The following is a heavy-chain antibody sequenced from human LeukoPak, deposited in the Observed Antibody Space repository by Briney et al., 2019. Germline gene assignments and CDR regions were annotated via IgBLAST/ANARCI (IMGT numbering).Heavy chain of an antibody. J-gene: IGHJ5*02. CDR2: ISWNSGSI. CDR3: AREGAVSGRQTRSKFDP. D-gene: IGHD2-15*01. CDR1: GFTFDDYA. V-gene: IGHV3-9*01. Sequence: GGSLRLSCAASGFTFDDYAMHWVRQAPGKGLERVSGISWNSGSIGYADSVKGRFTISRDNAKNSLYLQMNSLRAEDTAVYYCAREGAVSGRQTRSKFDPWGQGTLVTVSS.